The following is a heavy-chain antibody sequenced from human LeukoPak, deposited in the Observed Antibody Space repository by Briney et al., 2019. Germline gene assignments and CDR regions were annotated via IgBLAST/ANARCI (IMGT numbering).Heavy chain of an antibody. D-gene: IGHD5-18*01. CDR1: GFTFSHYT. J-gene: IGHJ4*02. CDR3: ARGGGGQLWSTVFDY. V-gene: IGHV3-21*01. Sequence: GGSLTLSCAASGFTFSHYTVHWVRQAPGKGLEWVSSITNSGTYIHYADSVKGRFTISRDNAKNSLYLQMNSLRAEDTALYFCARGGGGQLWSTVFDYWGQGTLVTVSS. CDR2: ITNSGTYI.